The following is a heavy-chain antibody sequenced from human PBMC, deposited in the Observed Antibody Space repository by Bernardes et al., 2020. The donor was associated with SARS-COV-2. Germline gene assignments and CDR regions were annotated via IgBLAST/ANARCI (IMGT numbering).Heavy chain of an antibody. CDR1: GYTLTELS. J-gene: IGHJ5*02. D-gene: IGHD1-7*01. Sequence: ASVKVSCKVSGYTLTELSMHWVRQAPGKGLEWMGGFDPEDGETIYAQKFQGGVTMTEDTSTDTAYMELSSLRSEDTAVYYCATGPPSGTIAWFDPWGQGTLVTVSS. CDR3: ATGPPSGTIAWFDP. V-gene: IGHV1-24*01. CDR2: FDPEDGET.